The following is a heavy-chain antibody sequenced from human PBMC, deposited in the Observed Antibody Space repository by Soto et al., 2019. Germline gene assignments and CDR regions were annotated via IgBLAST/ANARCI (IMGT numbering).Heavy chain of an antibody. J-gene: IGHJ6*03. V-gene: IGHV4-59*08. CDR2: IYYSGST. Sequence: SETLSLTCTVSGGSISSYYWSWIRQPPGKGLEWIGYIYYSGSTNYNPSLKSRVTISVDTSKNQFSLKLSSVTAADTAVYYCARHVYYDILTGYQRDYYYYMNVWGKGTTVTVSS. CDR1: GGSISSYY. CDR3: ARHVYYDILTGYQRDYYYYMNV. D-gene: IGHD3-9*01.